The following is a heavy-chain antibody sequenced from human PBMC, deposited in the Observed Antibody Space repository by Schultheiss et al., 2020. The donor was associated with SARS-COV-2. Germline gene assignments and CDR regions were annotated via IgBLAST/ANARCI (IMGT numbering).Heavy chain of an antibody. V-gene: IGHV1-18*01. D-gene: IGHD6-19*01. Sequence: ASVKVSCKASGYSFKSYGISWVRQAPGQGLEWMGWISGYNGNTNYAQKFQGRVTITADKSTSTAYMELSSLRSEDTAVYYCAKGSSSGWYRGGSNYYYYMDVWGKGTTVTVSS. CDR2: ISGYNGNT. J-gene: IGHJ6*03. CDR1: GYSFKSYG. CDR3: AKGSSSGWYRGGSNYYYYMDV.